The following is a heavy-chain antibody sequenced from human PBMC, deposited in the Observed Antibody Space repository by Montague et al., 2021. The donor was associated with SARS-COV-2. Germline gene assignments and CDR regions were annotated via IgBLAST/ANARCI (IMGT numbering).Heavy chain of an antibody. Sequence: LSLTCNVAGGSMSGYNWSWTRQPPGKGLQWIGSMYNSENTSYNPSLKSRVTISVDTSKKQFSLRLSSVTAADTAVYFCARGINSAGSYYYHLDVWGQGTTVTVSS. CDR1: GGSMSGYN. V-gene: IGHV4-59*01. J-gene: IGHJ6*02. D-gene: IGHD2-21*01. CDR2: MYNSENT. CDR3: ARGINSAGSYYYHLDV.